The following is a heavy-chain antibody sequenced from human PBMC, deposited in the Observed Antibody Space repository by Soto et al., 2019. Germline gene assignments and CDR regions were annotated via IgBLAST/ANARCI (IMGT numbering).Heavy chain of an antibody. CDR1: GFTFDSYA. J-gene: IGHJ5*02. Sequence: PGGSLRLSCAASGFTFDSYAINWVRQAPGKGLEWVSGIGGSGSITYYAESVKGRFTISRDNSKNTLYLQMNSLRAEDTAVYYCERDKMTTNPLRYFDWSFDPWGQGTLVTVS. V-gene: IGHV3-23*01. D-gene: IGHD3-9*01. CDR2: IGGSGSIT. CDR3: ERDKMTTNPLRYFDWSFDP.